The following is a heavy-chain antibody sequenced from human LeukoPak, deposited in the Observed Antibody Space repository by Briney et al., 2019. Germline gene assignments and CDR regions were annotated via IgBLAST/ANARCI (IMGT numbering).Heavy chain of an antibody. CDR3: ARANYSSSPMDV. D-gene: IGHD6-13*01. Sequence: GGTLRLSCAASGFTFSSYWMSWVRQAPGKGLEWVSSISSSSSYMYYADSVKGRFTISRDNAKNSLYLQMNSLRAEDTAVYYCARANYSSSPMDVWGKGTTVTVSS. V-gene: IGHV3-21*01. J-gene: IGHJ6*04. CDR1: GFTFSSYW. CDR2: ISSSSSYM.